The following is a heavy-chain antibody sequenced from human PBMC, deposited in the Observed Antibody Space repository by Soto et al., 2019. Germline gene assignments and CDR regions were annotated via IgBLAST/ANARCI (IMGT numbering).Heavy chain of an antibody. Sequence: QVQLQESGPGLVKPSQTMSLTCTVSGGSISSGGYYCSWIRQHPGKGLEWIGYIYYSGSTYYNPSHKSRVTISADTSKNQFSLKLSSVTAADTAVYYCARVGGINWLDPWGQGTLVTVSS. CDR2: IYYSGST. J-gene: IGHJ5*02. CDR1: GGSISSGGYY. V-gene: IGHV4-31*03. CDR3: ARVGGINWLDP. D-gene: IGHD1-20*01.